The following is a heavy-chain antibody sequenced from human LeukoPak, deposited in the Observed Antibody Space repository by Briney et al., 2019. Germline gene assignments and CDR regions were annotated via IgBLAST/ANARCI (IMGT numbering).Heavy chain of an antibody. J-gene: IGHJ4*02. D-gene: IGHD1-26*01. CDR2: IYTSGST. CDR1: GGSISTYF. CDR3: ASRLAYSGAYYFDL. Sequence: SETLSLTCTVSGGSISTYFWNWLRQPAEKGLEWIGRIYTSGSTNYNPSLKSRVTMSVDTSRNQVSLQLSSVTAGDTAAYYCASRLAYSGAYYFDLWGQGTLVTVSS. V-gene: IGHV4-4*07.